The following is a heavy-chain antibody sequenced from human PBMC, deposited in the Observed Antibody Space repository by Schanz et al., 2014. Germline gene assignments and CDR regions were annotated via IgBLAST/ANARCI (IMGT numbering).Heavy chain of an antibody. CDR2: INPSSGTT. V-gene: IGHV1-46*03. D-gene: IGHD2-2*01. CDR3: ARGGFFDSTSFDS. Sequence: QVQLVQSGAEVKKPGAPVKVSCKASGYTFTSYYMHWVRQAPGQGLEWMGKINPSSGTTRIAQNFQGRLTVTRDTSTSTVNMELSSLRSEDTAVYYCARGGFFDSTSFDSWGQGTLVTVSS. CDR1: GYTFTSYY. J-gene: IGHJ4*02.